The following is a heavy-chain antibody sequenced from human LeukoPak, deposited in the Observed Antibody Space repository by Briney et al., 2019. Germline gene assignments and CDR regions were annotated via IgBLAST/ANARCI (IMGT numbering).Heavy chain of an antibody. CDR3: AKDNLHYDFWSGYYEGGNWFDP. CDR2: IRYDGGNK. D-gene: IGHD3-3*01. Sequence: GGSLRLSCAASGFTFSSYGMHWVHQAPGKGLEWVAFIRYDGGNKYYADSVKGRFTISRDNSKNTLYLQMNSLRAEDTAVYYCAKDNLHYDFWSGYYEGGNWFDPWGQGTLVNLSS. CDR1: GFTFSSYG. V-gene: IGHV3-30*02. J-gene: IGHJ5*02.